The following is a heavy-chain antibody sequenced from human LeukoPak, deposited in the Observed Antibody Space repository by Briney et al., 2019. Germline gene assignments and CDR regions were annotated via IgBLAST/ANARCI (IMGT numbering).Heavy chain of an antibody. J-gene: IGHJ3*02. CDR1: GYSISSGYY. D-gene: IGHD3-22*01. CDR3: ARDLSVSYYYDSSGYYPGAFDI. Sequence: SETLSLTCTVSGYSISSGYYWGWIRQPPGKGLEWIGSIYHSGSTYYNPSLKSRVTISVDTSKNQFSLKLSSVTAADTAVYYCARDLSVSYYYDSSGYYPGAFDIWGQGTMVTVSS. CDR2: IYHSGST. V-gene: IGHV4-38-2*02.